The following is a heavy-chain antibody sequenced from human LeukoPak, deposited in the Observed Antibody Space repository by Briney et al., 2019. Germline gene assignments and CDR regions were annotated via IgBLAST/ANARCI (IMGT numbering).Heavy chain of an antibody. CDR2: INSDGSST. D-gene: IGHD3-10*01. V-gene: IGHV3-74*01. CDR1: GFTLSSYW. CDR3: ARGGSGSYYNVKGY. J-gene: IGHJ4*02. Sequence: GGSLRLSCAASGFTLSSYWMHWVRQAPGKGLVWVSRINSDGSSTSYADSVKGRFTISRDNAKNTLYLQMNSLRAEDTAVYYCARGGSGSYYNVKGYWGQGTLVTVSS.